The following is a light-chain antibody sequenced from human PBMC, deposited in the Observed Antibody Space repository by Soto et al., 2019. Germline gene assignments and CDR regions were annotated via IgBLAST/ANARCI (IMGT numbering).Light chain of an antibody. CDR3: TSYTRDTALV. CDR1: ISDVGTYNY. J-gene: IGLJ1*01. Sequence: QSVVTQPSSLSGSPGQSITISCTGTISDVGTYNYVSWYQHHPGKAPKLIIYEVSNRPSGVSNRFPGSKSGSTASLTISGLQAEDEADYHCTSYTRDTALVFGTGTKVTVL. CDR2: EVS. V-gene: IGLV2-14*01.